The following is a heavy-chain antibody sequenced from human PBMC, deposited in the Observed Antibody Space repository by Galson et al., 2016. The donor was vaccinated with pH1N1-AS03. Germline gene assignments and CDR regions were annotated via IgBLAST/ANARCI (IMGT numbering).Heavy chain of an antibody. V-gene: IGHV4-59*01. Sequence: ETLSLTCTVSAGSISTYYWTWIRQPPGRGLEWIGYIYFSGRTNCSPSLKSRANISLDRSRNQFSLNLNSVTAADTAVYYCARQSLIDYDYGDYYTDSFDVWGQGALVTVSS. CDR3: ARQSLIDYDYGDYYTDSFDV. CDR2: IYFSGRT. J-gene: IGHJ3*01. CDR1: AGSISTYY. D-gene: IGHD4-17*01.